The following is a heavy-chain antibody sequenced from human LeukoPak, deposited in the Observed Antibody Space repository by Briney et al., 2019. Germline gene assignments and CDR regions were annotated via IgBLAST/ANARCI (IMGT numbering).Heavy chain of an antibody. CDR3: ARLSIAVAGRDAFDI. D-gene: IGHD6-19*01. J-gene: IGHJ3*02. CDR1: GGSISHYY. V-gene: IGHV4-39*01. CDR2: IYYSGST. Sequence: PSETLSLTCTVSGGSISHYYWGWIRQPPGKGLEWVGSIYYSGSTYYNPSLKSRVTISVDTSKNQFSLELSSVTAADTAVYYCARLSIAVAGRDAFDIWGQGTMVTVSS.